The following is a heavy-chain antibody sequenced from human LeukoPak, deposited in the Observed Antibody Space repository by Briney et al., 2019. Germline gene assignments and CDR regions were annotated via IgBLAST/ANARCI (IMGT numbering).Heavy chain of an antibody. D-gene: IGHD3-22*01. CDR2: IYYSGST. Sequence: SGTLSLTCTVSGGSISSYYWSWIRQPPGKGLEWIGYIYYSGSTNYNPSLKSRVTISVDTSKNQFSLKLSSVTAADTAVYYCARDAYYYDSSGYDAYWGQGTLVTVSS. CDR1: GGSISSYY. J-gene: IGHJ4*02. CDR3: ARDAYYYDSSGYDAY. V-gene: IGHV4-59*12.